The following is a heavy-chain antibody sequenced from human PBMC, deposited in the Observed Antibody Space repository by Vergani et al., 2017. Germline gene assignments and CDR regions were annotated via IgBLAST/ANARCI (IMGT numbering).Heavy chain of an antibody. D-gene: IGHD3-9*01. J-gene: IGHJ4*02. CDR3: AKGDYDILTGYYS. V-gene: IGHV3-30*18. CDR1: GFTFSSYG. CDR2: ISYDGSNK. Sequence: QVQLVESGGGVVQPGRSLRLSCAASGFTFSSYGMHWVRQAPGKGLEWVAVISYDGSNKYYADSVKGRFTISRDKSKNTLYLQMNSLRAEDTAVYYCAKGDYDILTGYYSWGQGTLVTVSS.